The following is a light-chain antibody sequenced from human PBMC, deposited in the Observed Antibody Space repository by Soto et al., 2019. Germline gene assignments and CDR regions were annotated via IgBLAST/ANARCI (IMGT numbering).Light chain of an antibody. J-gene: IGLJ1*01. CDR1: SSDVGSYDL. V-gene: IGLV2-23*02. CDR2: EVS. CDR3: CSCAGSSTYV. Sequence: QSALTQPASVSGSPGQSITISCTRTSSDVGSYDLFSWYQHHPGKAPKLMIYEVSKRPSGVSNRFSGSKSDNTASLTISGVEAEDEADYYCCSCAGSSTYVFGTGTKLTVL.